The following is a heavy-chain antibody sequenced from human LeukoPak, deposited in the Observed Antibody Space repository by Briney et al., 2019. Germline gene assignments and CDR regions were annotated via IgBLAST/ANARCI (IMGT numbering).Heavy chain of an antibody. V-gene: IGHV3-23*01. D-gene: IGHD1-26*01. CDR2: ISGSGGST. CDR1: GFTFSSYA. CDR3: AKARVGATIPRGFDY. J-gene: IGHJ4*02. Sequence: PGGSLRLPCAASGFTFSSYAMSWVRQAPGKGLEWVSAISGSGGSTYYADSVKGRFTISRDNSKNTLYLQMNSLRAEDTAVYYCAKARVGATIPRGFDYWGQGTLVTVSS.